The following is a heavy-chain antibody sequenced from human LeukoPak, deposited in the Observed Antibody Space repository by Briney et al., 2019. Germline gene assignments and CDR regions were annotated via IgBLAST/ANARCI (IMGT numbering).Heavy chain of an antibody. V-gene: IGHV3-48*03. Sequence: GGSLRLSCAASGFTFSSYEMNWVRQAPGKGLEWVSYISSSGSSIYYADSVKGRFTISRDNAKNSLYLQMNSLRAEDTAVYYCARKYCSSTSCLFDCWGQGTLVTVSS. CDR3: ARKYCSSTSCLFDC. J-gene: IGHJ4*02. D-gene: IGHD2-2*01. CDR2: ISSSGSSI. CDR1: GFTFSSYE.